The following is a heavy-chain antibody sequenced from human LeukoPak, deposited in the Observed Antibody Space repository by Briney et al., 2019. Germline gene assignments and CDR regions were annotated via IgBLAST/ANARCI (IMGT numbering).Heavy chain of an antibody. CDR1: GFTFDDYA. J-gene: IGHJ4*02. Sequence: PGGSLRLSCAASGFTFDDYAMHWVRQAPGKGPEWVSGISWNSGSIGYADSVKGRFTIPRDNAKNSLYLQMNSLRAEDTALYYCAKAISWELLYDFDYWGQGTLVTVSS. V-gene: IGHV3-9*01. D-gene: IGHD1-26*01. CDR2: ISWNSGSI. CDR3: AKAISWELLYDFDY.